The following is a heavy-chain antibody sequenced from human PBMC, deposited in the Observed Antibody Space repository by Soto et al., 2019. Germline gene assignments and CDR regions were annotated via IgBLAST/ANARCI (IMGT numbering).Heavy chain of an antibody. J-gene: IGHJ6*02. CDR1: GFTFSSYG. Sequence: SLRLSCAASGFTFSSYGMNWVRQAPGKGLEWVSSISSSSSYIYYADSVKGRFTISRDNAKNSLYLQMNSLRAEDTAVYYCAQIRYSSYLDYYYYGMDVWGQGTTVTVSS. V-gene: IGHV3-21*01. CDR3: AQIRYSSYLDYYYYGMDV. CDR2: ISSSSSYI. D-gene: IGHD6-13*01.